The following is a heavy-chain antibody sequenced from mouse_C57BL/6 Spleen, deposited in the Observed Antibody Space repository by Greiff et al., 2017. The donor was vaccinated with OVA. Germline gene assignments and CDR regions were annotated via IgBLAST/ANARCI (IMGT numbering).Heavy chain of an antibody. CDR1: GYTFTDYE. D-gene: IGHD2-4*01. CDR2: IDPETGGT. J-gene: IGHJ3*01. CDR3: TRPSDYDAWFAY. Sequence: VQLQQSGAELVRPGASVTLSCKASGYTFTDYEMHWVKQTPVHGLEWIGAIDPETGGTAYNQKFKGKAILTADKSSSTAYMELRSLTSEDSAVYYCTRPSDYDAWFAYWGQGTLVTVSA. V-gene: IGHV1-15*01.